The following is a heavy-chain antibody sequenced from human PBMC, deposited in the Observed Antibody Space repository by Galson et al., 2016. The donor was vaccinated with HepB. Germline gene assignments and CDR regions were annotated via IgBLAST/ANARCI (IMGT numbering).Heavy chain of an antibody. CDR3: ARGGYYETIDS. D-gene: IGHD1-26*01. CDR1: GFTFSSYA. CDR2: ISYDGSNK. V-gene: IGHV3-30*04. J-gene: IGHJ4*02. Sequence: SLRLSCAASGFTFSSYAMHWVRQAPGKGLEWVAVISYDGSNKYYADSVKGRFTISRDNSKNTLYLQMNSLRAEDTAVYYCARGGYYETIDSWGQGTLVTVSS.